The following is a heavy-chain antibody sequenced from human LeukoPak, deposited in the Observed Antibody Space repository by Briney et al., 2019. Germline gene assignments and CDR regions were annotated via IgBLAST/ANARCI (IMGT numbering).Heavy chain of an antibody. CDR3: ARGVWENDYFDY. CDR2: INPSGGNT. Sequence: ASVKVSCKASGYTFTRYCMHWVRQAPGQGLEWMGIINPSGGNTNYAQKFQGRVTMTRDMSTSTVYMELSSLRSEDTAVYYCARGVWENDYFDYWGQGTLVTVSS. V-gene: IGHV1-46*01. J-gene: IGHJ4*02. CDR1: GYTFTRYC. D-gene: IGHD3-16*01.